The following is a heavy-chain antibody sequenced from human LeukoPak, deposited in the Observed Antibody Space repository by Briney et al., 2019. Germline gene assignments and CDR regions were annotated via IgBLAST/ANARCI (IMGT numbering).Heavy chain of an antibody. V-gene: IGHV4-59*01. D-gene: IGHD3-3*01. J-gene: IGHJ5*02. CDR3: ARGYYDFWSGYYS. CDR2: IYYSGST. CDR1: GGSISPYY. Sequence: PSETLSLTCTVSGGSISPYYWSWIRQPPGKGLEWIGYIYYSGSTNYDPSLKSRVTISVDTSKNQFSLKLSSVTAADTAVYYCARGYYDFWSGYYSWGQGTLVTVSS.